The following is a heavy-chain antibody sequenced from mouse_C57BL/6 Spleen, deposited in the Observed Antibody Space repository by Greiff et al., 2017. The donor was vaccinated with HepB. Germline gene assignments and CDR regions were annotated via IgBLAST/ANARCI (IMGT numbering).Heavy chain of an antibody. J-gene: IGHJ4*01. CDR2: ISSGSSTI. CDR1: GFTFSDYG. CDR3: ARGDIYYGNPYYAMDY. V-gene: IGHV5-17*01. D-gene: IGHD2-1*01. Sequence: EVQLVESGGGLVKPGGSLKLSCAASGFTFSDYGMHWVRQAPEKGLEWVAYISSGSSTIYYADTVKGRFTISRDNAKNTLFLQMTSLRSEDTAMYYCARGDIYYGNPYYAMDYWGQGTSVTVSS.